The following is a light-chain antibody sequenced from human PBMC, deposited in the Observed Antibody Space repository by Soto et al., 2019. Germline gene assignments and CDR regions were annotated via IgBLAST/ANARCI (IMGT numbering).Light chain of an antibody. V-gene: IGKV3D-15*01. Sequence: EIVITQSQSTVSESPREXATLSCRARSRVMRSHLAWYQQKPGQAPWLLIYGASTRAPGSPDRFSGSGSGTEFTPTISSLQSEDFALYYGQHYNNWPLTFGGGTKVDIK. CDR2: GAS. J-gene: IGKJ4*01. CDR3: QHYNNWPLT. CDR1: SRVMRSH.